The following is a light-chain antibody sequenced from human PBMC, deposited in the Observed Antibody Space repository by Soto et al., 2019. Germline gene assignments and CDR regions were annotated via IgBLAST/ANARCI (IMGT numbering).Light chain of an antibody. J-gene: IGKJ5*01. CDR3: QQLFDSPIT. CDR2: DAAS. Sequence: DIQMTQSPSILSASVGDSVTITCRASQTIDSWVAWYQQKPGKAPKLLVYDAASTLESGVPSRLSATVSGTEFSLTITSLQPEDFATYYCQQLFDSPITFCQGTRLEIK. CDR1: QTIDSW. V-gene: IGKV1-5*01.